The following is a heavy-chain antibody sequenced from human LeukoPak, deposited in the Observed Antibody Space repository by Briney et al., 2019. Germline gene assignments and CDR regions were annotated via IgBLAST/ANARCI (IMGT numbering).Heavy chain of an antibody. D-gene: IGHD3-10*01. J-gene: IGHJ5*02. CDR1: GGSISSYY. CDR2: VYTSGST. Sequence: NSSETLSLTCNVSGGSISSYYWSWIRQPAGKGLEWIGRVYTSGSTNYNPSLKSRVTMSVDTSKNQFSLRLSSVTAADTAVYYCGRDLHGSGTWDWFDPWGQGTLVTVSS. CDR3: GRDLHGSGTWDWFDP. V-gene: IGHV4-4*07.